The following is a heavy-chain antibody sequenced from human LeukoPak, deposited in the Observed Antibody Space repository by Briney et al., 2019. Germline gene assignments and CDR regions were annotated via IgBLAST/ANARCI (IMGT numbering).Heavy chain of an antibody. V-gene: IGHV3-48*03. CDR2: ITSTGTTI. Sequence: GGSLRLSCAASGFTFSSYEMNWVRQAPGKGLEWVSYITSTGTTINYADSVKGRFTISRDNAKNSLYLQMNSLRAEDTAVYYCARDPGCSGTSCYWSFDYWGRGTLVTVSS. CDR3: ARDPGCSGTSCYWSFDY. J-gene: IGHJ4*02. CDR1: GFTFSSYE. D-gene: IGHD2-2*01.